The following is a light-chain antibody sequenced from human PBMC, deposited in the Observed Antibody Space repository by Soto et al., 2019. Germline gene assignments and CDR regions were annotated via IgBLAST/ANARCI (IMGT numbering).Light chain of an antibody. V-gene: IGLV2-23*02. CDR1: SSDDGSYNF. CDR2: EVS. CDR3: CSYAGSSTSV. J-gene: IGLJ1*01. Sequence: QSVLTQPASVSGSPGQSITISCTATSSDDGSYNFVSWYQQHPGKAPKLMIYEVSKRPSGVSNRFSGSKSGNTASLTISGLQAEDEADYYCCSYAGSSTSVFGTGTKVTVL.